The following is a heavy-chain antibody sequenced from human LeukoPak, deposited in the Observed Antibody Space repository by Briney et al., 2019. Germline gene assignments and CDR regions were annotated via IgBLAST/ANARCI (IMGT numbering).Heavy chain of an antibody. V-gene: IGHV1-2*02. Sequence: ASVKVSCKASGYTFTNYYIHWVRQAPGQGLEWIGWMSPNSDVTKYAQKFQGRATMTRDTSISTAYMELSRLTSDDTAVYYCARDSGESNEVDYWGPGTLVTVSS. J-gene: IGHJ4*02. CDR2: MSPNSDVT. CDR3: ARDSGESNEVDY. D-gene: IGHD1-1*01. CDR1: GYTFTNYY.